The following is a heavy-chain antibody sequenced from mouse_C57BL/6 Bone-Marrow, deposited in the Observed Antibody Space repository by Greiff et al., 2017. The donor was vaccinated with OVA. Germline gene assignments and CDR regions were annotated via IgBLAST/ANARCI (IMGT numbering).Heavy chain of an antibody. Sequence: EVKLMESGGDLVKPGGSLKLSCAASGFTFSSYGMSWVRQTPDKRLEWVATISSGGSYPYYPDSVKGRFTISRDNAKNTLYLQMSSLKSEDTAMYYCARLRNWYFDVWGTGTTVTVSS. J-gene: IGHJ1*03. CDR1: GFTFSSYG. CDR3: ARLRNWYFDV. V-gene: IGHV5-6*01. CDR2: ISSGGSYP.